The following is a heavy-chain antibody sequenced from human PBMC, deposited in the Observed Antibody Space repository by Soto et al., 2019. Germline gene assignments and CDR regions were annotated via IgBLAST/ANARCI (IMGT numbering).Heavy chain of an antibody. J-gene: IGHJ6*02. CDR3: ARAHYGDYGYGMDV. CDR1: GGSISSGGYS. D-gene: IGHD4-17*01. Sequence: QLQLQESGSGLVKPSQTLSLTCAVSGGSISSGGYSWSWIGQPPGKGLEWIGYTYHSGSTYYNPSLKSRVTISVDRSKNQFSLKLSSVTAADTAVYYCARAHYGDYGYGMDVWGQGTTVTVSS. V-gene: IGHV4-30-2*01. CDR2: TYHSGST.